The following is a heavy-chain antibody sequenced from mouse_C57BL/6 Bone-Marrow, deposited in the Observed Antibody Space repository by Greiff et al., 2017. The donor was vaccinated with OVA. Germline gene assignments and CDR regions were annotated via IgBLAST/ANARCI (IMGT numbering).Heavy chain of an antibody. D-gene: IGHD2-1*01. CDR3: ARWLYYDYFDY. J-gene: IGHJ2*01. V-gene: IGHV1-82*01. Sequence: VQLQQSGPELVKPGASVKISCKASGYAFSSSWMNWVKQRPGKGLEWIGRIYPGDGDTNYNGKFKGKATLTADKSSSTAYMQLSSLTSEDSAVYFCARWLYYDYFDYWGQGTTLTVSS. CDR1: GYAFSSSW. CDR2: IYPGDGDT.